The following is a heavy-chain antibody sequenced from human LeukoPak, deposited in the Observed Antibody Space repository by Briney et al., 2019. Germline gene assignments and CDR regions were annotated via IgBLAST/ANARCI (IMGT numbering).Heavy chain of an antibody. D-gene: IGHD1-26*01. CDR3: AREPTSGSCYFDY. J-gene: IGHJ4*02. CDR2: VNPTSGRT. Sequence: ASVKVSCKASGYTFTASYLHWVRQAPGQGLEWMGMVNPTSGRTNYAQKFRGRVTMTRDTSTSTVYMELSSLRSEDTAVYYCAREPTSGSCYFDYWGLGTLVTVSS. CDR1: GYTFTASY. V-gene: IGHV1-46*01.